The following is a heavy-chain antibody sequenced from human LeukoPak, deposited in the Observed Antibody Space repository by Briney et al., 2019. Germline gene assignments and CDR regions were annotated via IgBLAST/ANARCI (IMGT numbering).Heavy chain of an antibody. J-gene: IGHJ4*02. D-gene: IGHD5-18*01. CDR1: GFTFSSYW. CDR3: ARDAGYGYDRFDY. Sequence: PGGSLRLSCAASGFTFSSYWMNWVRQAPGKGLEWVANIKEDGSEKYYVDSLKGRFTISRDNAKNSLYLQMNSLRAEDTAVYYCARDAGYGYDRFDYWGQGTQVTVSS. CDR2: IKEDGSEK. V-gene: IGHV3-7*01.